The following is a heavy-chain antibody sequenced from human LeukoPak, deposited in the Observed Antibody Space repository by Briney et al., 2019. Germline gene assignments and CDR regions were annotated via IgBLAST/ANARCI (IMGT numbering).Heavy chain of an antibody. Sequence: GASVKVSCKASGYTFTSYYMHWVRQAPGQGLEWMGIINPSGGGTSYAQKFQGRVTMTRDTSTSTVYMELSSLRSDDTAVYYCARREVEMATAGDYWGQGTLVTVSS. J-gene: IGHJ4*02. CDR2: INPSGGGT. V-gene: IGHV1-46*01. CDR3: ARREVEMATAGDY. CDR1: GYTFTSYY. D-gene: IGHD5-24*01.